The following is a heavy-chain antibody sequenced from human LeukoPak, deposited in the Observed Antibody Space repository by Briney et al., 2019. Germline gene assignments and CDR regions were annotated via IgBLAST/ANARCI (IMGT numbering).Heavy chain of an antibody. CDR3: ARENYYDSSGYPDY. Sequence: GGSLRLSCAASGFTFSSYSMNWVRQAPGKGLEWVSYISSSGSTIYYADSVKGRFTISRDNAKNSLYLQMNSLRAEDTAVYYCARENYYDSSGYPDYWGQGTLVTVSS. J-gene: IGHJ4*02. D-gene: IGHD3-22*01. V-gene: IGHV3-48*04. CDR1: GFTFSSYS. CDR2: ISSSGSTI.